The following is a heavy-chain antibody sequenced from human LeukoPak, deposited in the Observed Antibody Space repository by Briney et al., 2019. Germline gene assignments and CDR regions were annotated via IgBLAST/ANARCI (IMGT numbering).Heavy chain of an antibody. CDR1: GYTFTGYY. CDR3: ARVSGGSCFDY. V-gene: IGHV1-2*02. J-gene: IGHJ4*02. D-gene: IGHD2-15*01. CDR2: INPNSGGT. Sequence: GASVKVSCKASGYTFTGYYVQWVRQAPGQGLEWMGWINPNSGGTNYAQKFQGRVTMTRDTSINTAYMELSRLISDDTAVYYCARVSGGSCFDYWGQGTLVTISS.